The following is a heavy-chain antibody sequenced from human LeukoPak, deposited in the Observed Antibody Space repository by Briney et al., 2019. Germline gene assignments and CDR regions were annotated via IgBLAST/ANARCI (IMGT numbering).Heavy chain of an antibody. CDR1: GGSISSYF. CDR2: IYNSETT. Sequence: PSETLSLTCTVSGGSISSYFWSWIRQPPGKGLEWIGYIYNSETTNYNPSLKSRVTMPIATSKNQFSLTLSSVTAADPAVYYCASHGGWPSDAFDIWGQGTMVTVSS. D-gene: IGHD6-19*01. J-gene: IGHJ3*02. CDR3: ASHGGWPSDAFDI. V-gene: IGHV4-59*08.